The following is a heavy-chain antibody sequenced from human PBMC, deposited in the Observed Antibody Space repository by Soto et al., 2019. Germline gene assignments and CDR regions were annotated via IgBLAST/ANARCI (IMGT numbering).Heavy chain of an antibody. CDR1: GFTFSSYA. D-gene: IGHD3-16*01. V-gene: IGHV3-30-3*01. J-gene: IGHJ4*02. Sequence: PGGSLRLSCAASGFTFSSYAMHWVRQAPGKGLEWVAVISYDGSNKYYADSVKGRFTISRDNSKNTLYLQMNSLRAEDTAVYYCARDGLGDRPHGYFDYWGQGTLVTVSS. CDR2: ISYDGSNK. CDR3: ARDGLGDRPHGYFDY.